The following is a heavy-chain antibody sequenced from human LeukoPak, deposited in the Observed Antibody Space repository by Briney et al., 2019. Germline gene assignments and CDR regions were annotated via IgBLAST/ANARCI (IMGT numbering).Heavy chain of an antibody. CDR1: GFTFTDYY. D-gene: IGHD6-19*01. J-gene: IGHJ4*02. Sequence: GGSLRLSCVSSGFTFTDYYMSWIRHALGKGLEWVSDIGSSASIESYGDSVRGRFTVSRDNSKNSLFLQMNSLRAEDTAVYYCARETVAGTFDFWGQGTLVTVSS. CDR2: IGSSASIE. CDR3: ARETVAGTFDF. V-gene: IGHV3-11*01.